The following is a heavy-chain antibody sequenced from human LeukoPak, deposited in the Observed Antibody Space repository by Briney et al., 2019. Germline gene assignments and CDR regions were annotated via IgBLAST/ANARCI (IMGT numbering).Heavy chain of an antibody. CDR1: GFTFSSYG. J-gene: IGHJ4*02. V-gene: IGHV3-33*01. CDR2: IWYDGSNK. Sequence: PGGSLRLSCAVSGFTFSSYGMHWVRQAPGKGLEWVAVIWYDGSNKYYADSVKGRFTISRDNSKNTLYLQMNSLRAEDTAVYYCARGDSGYDLAHFDYWGQGTLVTVSS. D-gene: IGHD5-12*01. CDR3: ARGDSGYDLAHFDY.